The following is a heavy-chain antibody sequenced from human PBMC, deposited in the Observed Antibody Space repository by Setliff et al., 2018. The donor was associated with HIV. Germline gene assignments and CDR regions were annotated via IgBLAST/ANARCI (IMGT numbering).Heavy chain of an antibody. CDR1: GDSISSGNYY. CDR2: ITNTGAT. V-gene: IGHV4-61*02. CDR3: SRGPPFDR. Sequence: PSETLSLTCTVSGDSISSGNYYWTWIRQPAGKALEWIGRITNTGATGYNPSLKSRVTVSVDTSQNQFSLKLTSVTAADTATYFCSRGPPFDRWGRGTLVTVSS. J-gene: IGHJ2*01.